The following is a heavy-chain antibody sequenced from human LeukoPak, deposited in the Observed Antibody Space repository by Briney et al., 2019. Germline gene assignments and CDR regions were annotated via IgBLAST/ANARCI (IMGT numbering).Heavy chain of an antibody. CDR3: ASGTGEYDAFDI. CDR2: IYYSGGT. CDR1: GGSISSYY. D-gene: IGHD7-27*01. Sequence: SETLSLTCTVSGGSISSYYWSWIRQPPGKGLEWIGYIYYSGGTNYNPSLKSRVTISVDTSKNQFSLKLSSVTAADTAVYYCASGTGEYDAFDIWGQGTMVTVSS. V-gene: IGHV4-59*01. J-gene: IGHJ3*02.